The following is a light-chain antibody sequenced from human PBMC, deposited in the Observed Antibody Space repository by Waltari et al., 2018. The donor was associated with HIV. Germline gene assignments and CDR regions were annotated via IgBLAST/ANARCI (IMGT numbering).Light chain of an antibody. Sequence: QSALTQPASVSGSPGQSITLSCTGTSSNAGGYNYVSWYQQHPGKAPKLLIYEVTNRPSGVSNRFSASKSGNTASLTISGLQAEDEADYYCSSFTSSAALDWVFGGGTKLTVL. CDR2: EVT. J-gene: IGLJ3*02. V-gene: IGLV2-14*01. CDR1: SSNAGGYNY. CDR3: SSFTSSAALDWV.